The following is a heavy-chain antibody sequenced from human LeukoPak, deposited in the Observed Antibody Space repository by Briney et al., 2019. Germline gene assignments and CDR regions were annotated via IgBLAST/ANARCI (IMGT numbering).Heavy chain of an antibody. CDR2: ISHTEGT. CDR1: GVSINDYY. J-gene: IGHJ4*02. D-gene: IGHD2-21*01. CDR3: ARIRCGHSGSVCYNH. Sequence: SETLSLTCGVFGVSINDYYWSWIRQSPGKGLEWIGEISHTEGTRYNPSLESRVTMSVGTSENQLSLKLIFVAAADTAVYYCARIRCGHSGSVCYNHWGLGTLVTVSS. V-gene: IGHV4-34*01.